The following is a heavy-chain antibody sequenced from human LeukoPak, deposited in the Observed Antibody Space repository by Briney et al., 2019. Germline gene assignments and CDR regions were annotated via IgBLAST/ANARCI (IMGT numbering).Heavy chain of an antibody. CDR1: GDSVSSNSAA. Sequence: SQTLSLTCAISGDSVSSNSAAWNWIRQSPSRGLEWLGRTYYRSKWYNDYAVSVKSRITINPDTSKNQFSLQLNSVTPEDTAVYYCARAAPYSSSWDPQYMDVWGKGTTVTVSS. CDR3: ARAAPYSSSWDPQYMDV. V-gene: IGHV6-1*01. J-gene: IGHJ6*03. CDR2: TYYRSKWYN. D-gene: IGHD6-13*01.